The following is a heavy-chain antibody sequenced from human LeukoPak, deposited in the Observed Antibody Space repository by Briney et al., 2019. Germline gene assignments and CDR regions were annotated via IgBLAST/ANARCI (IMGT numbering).Heavy chain of an antibody. CDR1: GFTFSGYS. J-gene: IGHJ4*02. D-gene: IGHD3-10*02. CDR3: ARVLGGYAIPCSVDY. CDR2: ISSSSSTI. V-gene: IGHV3-48*01. Sequence: GGSLRLSCAASGFTFSGYSMNWVRQAPGKGLEWVSYISSSSSTIYYADSVKGRFTISRDNAKNSLYLQMNSLRAEDTAVYYCARVLGGYAIPCSVDYWGQGTLVTVPS.